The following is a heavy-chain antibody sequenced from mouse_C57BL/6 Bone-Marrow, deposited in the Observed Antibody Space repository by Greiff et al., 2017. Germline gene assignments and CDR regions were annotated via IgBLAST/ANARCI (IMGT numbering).Heavy chain of an antibody. CDR2: SRNKANDYTT. D-gene: IGHD2-3*01. Sequence: EVKLMESGGGLVQSGRSLRLSCATSGFTFSDFYMEWVRQAPGKGLEWIAASRNKANDYTTEYSASVKGRFIVSRDTSQSILYLQMNALRAEDTAIYYCARDATDGYYDWYFDVWGTGTTVTVSS. CDR1: GFTFSDFY. V-gene: IGHV7-1*01. CDR3: ARDATDGYYDWYFDV. J-gene: IGHJ1*03.